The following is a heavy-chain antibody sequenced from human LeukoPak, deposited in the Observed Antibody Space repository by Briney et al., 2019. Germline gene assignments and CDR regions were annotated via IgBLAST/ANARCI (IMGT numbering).Heavy chain of an antibody. D-gene: IGHD4-23*01. J-gene: IGHJ4*02. CDR3: ARDYGGSSPFDY. CDR2: ITSSGGST. CDR1: GFTFSSHA. Sequence: PGGSLRLSCAASGFTFSSHAMSWVRQAPGKGLEWVSVITSSGGSTFYADSVKGRFTISRDDSKNTQYLQMNSLRAEDTAVYYCARDYGGSSPFDYWGQGTLVTVSS. V-gene: IGHV3-23*01.